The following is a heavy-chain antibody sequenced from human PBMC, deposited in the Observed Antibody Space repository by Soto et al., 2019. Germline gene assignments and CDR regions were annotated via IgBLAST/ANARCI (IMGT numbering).Heavy chain of an antibody. Sequence: GGSLRLSCAASGFTFSSYAMSWVRQAPGKGLEWVSGISGSGDSTYYADSVKGRFTVSRDNSKNTLYLQMNSLRAEDTAVYYCAKGVPGIAVAGTGYFQHWGQGTLVTVSS. D-gene: IGHD6-19*01. J-gene: IGHJ1*01. CDR2: ISGSGDST. CDR3: AKGVPGIAVAGTGYFQH. CDR1: GFTFSSYA. V-gene: IGHV3-23*01.